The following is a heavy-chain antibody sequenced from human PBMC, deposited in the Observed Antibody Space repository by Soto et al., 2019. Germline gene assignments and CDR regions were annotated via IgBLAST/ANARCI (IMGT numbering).Heavy chain of an antibody. CDR2: IYYSGST. CDR3: ASSTIFGVDPYYYYGMDV. J-gene: IGHJ6*02. Sequence: PSETLSLTCTVSGGSISSSSYYWGWIRQPPGKGLEWIGSIYYSGSTYYNPSLKSRVTISVDTSKNQFSLKLSSVTAADTAVYYCASSTIFGVDPYYYYGMDVWGQGTTVTVSS. V-gene: IGHV4-39*01. D-gene: IGHD3-3*01. CDR1: GGSISSSSYY.